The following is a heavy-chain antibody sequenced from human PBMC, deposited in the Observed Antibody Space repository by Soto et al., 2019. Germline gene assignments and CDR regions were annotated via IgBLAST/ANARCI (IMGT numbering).Heavy chain of an antibody. D-gene: IGHD3-22*01. CDR3: ARDYYDRSGYYSY. CDR2: IIPILGIA. V-gene: IGHV1-69*08. Sequence: QVQLVQSGAEVKKPGSSVKVSCKASGGTFSSYTISWVRQAPGQGLEGMGRIIPILGIANYAQKFQGRVTITADKATSAADMELSSLRSEDTAVYYCARDYYDRSGYYSYWGQGTLVTGSS. CDR1: GGTFSSYT. J-gene: IGHJ4*02.